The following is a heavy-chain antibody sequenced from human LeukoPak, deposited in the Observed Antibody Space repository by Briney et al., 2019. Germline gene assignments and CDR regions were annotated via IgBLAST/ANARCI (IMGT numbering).Heavy chain of an antibody. D-gene: IGHD3-22*01. J-gene: IGHJ4*02. V-gene: IGHV3-49*03. CDR1: GGSFSGYY. CDR2: IRSKAYGETT. CDR3: IANYYDSSGYPIAYYFDY. Sequence: LSLTCAVYGGSFSGYYWSWIRQPPGKGLEWVGFIRSKAYGETTEYAASVKGRFTISRDDSKSMAYLQMNSLKTEDTAVYYCIANYYDSSGYPIAYYFDYWGQGTLVTVSS.